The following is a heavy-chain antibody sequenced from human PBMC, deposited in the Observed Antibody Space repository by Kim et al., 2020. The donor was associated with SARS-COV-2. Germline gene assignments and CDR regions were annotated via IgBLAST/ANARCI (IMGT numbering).Heavy chain of an antibody. CDR3: ARQAGSSGWGWYFDL. Sequence: GESLKISCKGSGYSFTSYWISWVRQMPGKGLEWMGRIDPSDSYTNYSPSFQGHVTISADKSISTAYLQWSSLKASDTAMYYCARQAGSSGWGWYFDLWGRGTLVTVSS. CDR1: GYSFTSYW. D-gene: IGHD6-19*01. V-gene: IGHV5-10-1*01. J-gene: IGHJ2*01. CDR2: IDPSDSYT.